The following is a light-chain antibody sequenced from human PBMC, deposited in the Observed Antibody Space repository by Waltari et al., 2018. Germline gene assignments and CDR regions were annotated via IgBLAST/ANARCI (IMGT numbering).Light chain of an antibody. CDR1: ISNIGSNA. J-gene: IGLJ3*02. CDR3: AACDDSLNGQRV. CDR2: KTN. V-gene: IGLV1-44*01. Sequence: QSVLTQPPSASGVPGQRVTIHCSGRISNIGSNAVSWYQQFPGTAPKLLIYKTNQRPSGVPDRFSGAKSGTSASLAITGLKSEDQADYYCAACDDSLNGQRVFGGGTKLTVL.